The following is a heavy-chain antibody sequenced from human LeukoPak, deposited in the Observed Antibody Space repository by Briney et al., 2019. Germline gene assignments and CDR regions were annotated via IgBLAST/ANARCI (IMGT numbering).Heavy chain of an antibody. CDR3: ARGRYYYDSSGQFDY. CDR1: GGSIRRGRYY. CDR2: ICYCGST. D-gene: IGHD3-22*01. J-gene: IGHJ4*02. V-gene: IGHV4-31*03. Sequence: TLSLTCTVSGGSIRRGRYYWSWIRQHPGKGLEWIVYICYCGSTYYNPSLKIRVTISVDTSKNQFSLKLSSVTAADTAVYYCARGRYYYDSSGQFDYWGQGTLVTV.